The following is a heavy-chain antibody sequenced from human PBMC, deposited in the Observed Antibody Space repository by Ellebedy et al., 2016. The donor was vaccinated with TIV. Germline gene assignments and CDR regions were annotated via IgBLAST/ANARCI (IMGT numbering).Heavy chain of an antibody. D-gene: IGHD3-10*01. V-gene: IGHV3-33*08. J-gene: IGHJ4*02. Sequence: GGSLRLXCTASGYRFSSYGMHWVRQAPGKGLEWVGLVSFDGSKQFYPDSVKGRFTISRDNSKNTLYLQMNSLRAEDTAVYYCAGGSGSLGGYWGQGTLVTVSS. CDR3: AGGSGSLGGY. CDR2: VSFDGSKQ. CDR1: GYRFSSYG.